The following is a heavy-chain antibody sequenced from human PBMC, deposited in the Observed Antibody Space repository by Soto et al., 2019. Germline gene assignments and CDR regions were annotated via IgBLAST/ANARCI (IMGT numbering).Heavy chain of an antibody. CDR2: TYYRSKWYN. D-gene: IGHD4-17*01. V-gene: IGHV6-1*01. CDR1: GDSVSSNSAA. J-gene: IGHJ6*03. CDR3: SRSPRNDYGDYYFYYYMDV. Sequence: SQTLSLTCAISGDSVSSNSAAWNWIRQSPSRGLEWLGRTYYRSKWYNDYAVSVKSRITINPDTSKNQFSLQLNSVTPEDTAVYYCSRSPRNDYGDYYFYYYMDVWGKGTTVTVSS.